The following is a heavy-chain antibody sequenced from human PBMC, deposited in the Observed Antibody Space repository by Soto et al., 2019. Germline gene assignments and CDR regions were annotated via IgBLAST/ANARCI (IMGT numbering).Heavy chain of an antibody. CDR3: ARGRDRPGRMDV. J-gene: IGHJ6*02. D-gene: IGHD6-6*01. Sequence: QVQLQESGPGLVEPSETLSLTCTVSGGSISSDYWSWIRQPPGKGLEWIGYIHYSGSTNYNPSLKSRITISIDTSKNQFSLKLTAVTAADTAVYYCARGRDRPGRMDVWGQGTTVTVSS. CDR2: IHYSGST. CDR1: GGSISSDY. V-gene: IGHV4-59*01.